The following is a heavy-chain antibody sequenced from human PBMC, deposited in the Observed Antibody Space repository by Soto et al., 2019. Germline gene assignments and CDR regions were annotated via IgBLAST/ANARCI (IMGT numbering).Heavy chain of an antibody. J-gene: IGHJ5*02. CDR2: MSSNSAYI. V-gene: IGHV3-21*01. CDR1: GFTFRSFT. Sequence: PGGSLRLSCAASGFTFRSFTMNWVRQAPGKGLESVSTMSSNSAYIYYTDALRVRFTITRDNAKNSLHLQMNSLRAEDTAVYYCTRDASRDSSARGWFNPWGPGTLVTVSS. CDR3: TRDASRDSSARGWFNP. D-gene: IGHD6-13*01.